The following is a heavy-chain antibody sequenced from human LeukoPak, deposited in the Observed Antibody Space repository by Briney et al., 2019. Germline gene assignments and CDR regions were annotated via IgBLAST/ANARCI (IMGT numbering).Heavy chain of an antibody. J-gene: IGHJ4*02. CDR1: GFTFSDFW. V-gene: IGHV3-7*01. CDR3: AIATTGRGAFGS. D-gene: IGHD1-1*01. CDR2: TNEAGGDK. Sequence: GGSLRLSCAASGFTFSDFWMSWVRQAPGKGLECVASTNEAGGDKLYVDSVKGRFTISRDNSKNSLSPQMNSLTAEDTAIYYCAIATTGRGAFGSWGQGTLVSVSS.